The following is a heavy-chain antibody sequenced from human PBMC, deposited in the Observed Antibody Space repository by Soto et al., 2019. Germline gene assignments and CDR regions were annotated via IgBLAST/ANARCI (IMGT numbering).Heavy chain of an antibody. CDR3: ARTPYCSSTSCYHYYYYGMDV. V-gene: IGHV5-10-1*01. CDR2: IDPSDSYT. CDR1: GYSFTSYW. D-gene: IGHD2-2*01. Sequence: GESLKISCKGSGYSFTSYWISWVRQMPGKGLEWMGRIDPSDSYTNYSPSFQGHVTISADKSISTAYLQWSSLKASDTAMYYCARTPYCSSTSCYHYYYYGMDVWGHGTTVTVSS. J-gene: IGHJ6*02.